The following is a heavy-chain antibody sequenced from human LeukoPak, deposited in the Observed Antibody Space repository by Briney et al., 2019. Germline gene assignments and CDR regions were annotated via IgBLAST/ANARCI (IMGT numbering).Heavy chain of an antibody. J-gene: IGHJ3*02. D-gene: IGHD1-26*01. CDR1: GFTFSSYA. CDR2: ICGSCGST. V-gene: IGHV3-23*01. CDR3: AKGRWEVNLSDAFDI. Sequence: GGSLRLSCAASGFTFSSYAMSWVRQAPGKGPEWVSGICGSCGSTYYADSEKGRFTISRDNSKNTLYLQMNSLRAEDTAVYYCAKGRWEVNLSDAFDIWGQGTLVTVSS.